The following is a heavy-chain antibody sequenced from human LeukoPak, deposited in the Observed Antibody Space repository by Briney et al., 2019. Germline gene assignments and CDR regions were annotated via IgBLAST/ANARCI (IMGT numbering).Heavy chain of an antibody. Sequence: GGSLRLSCGASGFNFNSYSMNWVRRAPGKGLEWVASILGSGSEMFYADSVKGRFTISRDNAENSLYLHMNSLRVEDTAVYYCAKVQSDIVGAVFFSFDVWGQGTRVSLSS. D-gene: IGHD1-26*01. CDR3: AKVQSDIVGAVFFSFDV. J-gene: IGHJ3*01. CDR1: GFNFNSYS. CDR2: ILGSGSEM. V-gene: IGHV3-21*06.